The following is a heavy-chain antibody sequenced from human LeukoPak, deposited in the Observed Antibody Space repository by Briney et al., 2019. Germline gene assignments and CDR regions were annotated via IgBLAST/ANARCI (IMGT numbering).Heavy chain of an antibody. J-gene: IGHJ4*02. CDR1: GYTFITYY. Sequence: ASVKVSCKASGYTFITYYIHWVRQAPGQGLEWMGGIIPIFGTANYAQKFQGRVTITADESTSTAYMELSSLRSEDTAVYYCASTYYYDSSGYFWGQGTLVTVSS. D-gene: IGHD3-22*01. CDR3: ASTYYYDSSGYF. V-gene: IGHV1-69*13. CDR2: IIPIFGTA.